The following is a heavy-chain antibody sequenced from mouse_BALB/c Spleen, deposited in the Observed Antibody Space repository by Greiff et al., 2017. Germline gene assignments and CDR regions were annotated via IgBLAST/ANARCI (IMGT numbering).Heavy chain of an antibody. V-gene: IGHV1S81*02. J-gene: IGHJ3*01. CDR3: TRWGNCGGFAY. CDR2: INPSNGGT. Sequence: VQLQQPGADLVKPGASVKLSCKASGYTFTSYYMYWVKQRPGQGLEWIGEINPSNGGTNFNEKFKSKATLTVDKSSSTAYMQLSSLTTEDSAVYYCTRWGNCGGFAYWGQGTLVTVSA. CDR1: GYTFTSYY. D-gene: IGHD2-1*01.